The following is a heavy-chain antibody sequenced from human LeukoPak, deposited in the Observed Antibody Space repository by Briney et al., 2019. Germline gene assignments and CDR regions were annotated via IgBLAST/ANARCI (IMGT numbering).Heavy chain of an antibody. CDR3: ARDYASDY. D-gene: IGHD3-10*01. CDR2: ISRSGDTI. V-gene: IGHV3-48*04. CDR1: GFTFSSAW. J-gene: IGHJ4*02. Sequence: KPGGSLRLSCAASGFTFSSAWMGWVRQAPGKGLEWVSYISRSGDTIYFADSVKGRFTISRDNAKNSLYLQMSSLRAEDTAVYYCARDYASDYWGQGTLVTVSS.